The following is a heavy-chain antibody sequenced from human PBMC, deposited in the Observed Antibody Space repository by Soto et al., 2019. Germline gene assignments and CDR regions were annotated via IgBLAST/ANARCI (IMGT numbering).Heavy chain of an antibody. D-gene: IGHD2-21*02. CDR2: VNPSGGHT. CDR3: ARGGHVVVVTAALDY. J-gene: IGHJ4*02. Sequence: QVQLMQSGAEVKKPGASVKVSCKASGDTFTDYYIHCVRQAPGQGLEWMGTVNPSGGHTTYAQNLLGRVTMTRDTSTSTLYRERTILTSDDTSIYYCARGGHVVVVTAALDYWGQGTLFTVSS. V-gene: IGHV1-46*01. CDR1: GDTFTDYY.